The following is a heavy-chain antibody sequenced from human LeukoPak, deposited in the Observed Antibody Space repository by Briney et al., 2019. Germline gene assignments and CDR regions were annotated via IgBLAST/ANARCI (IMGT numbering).Heavy chain of an antibody. Sequence: GRSLRLSCAASGFSFSRNDMYWVRQAPGKGLEWVAVISYDGNNKYYADSVRGRFTISRDNSKNTLYLEMNSLRAEDTAVYYCAKPREGSTSWYAAGWGQGTLVTVSS. V-gene: IGHV3-30*18. CDR2: ISYDGNNK. J-gene: IGHJ1*01. D-gene: IGHD6-13*01. CDR1: GFSFSRND. CDR3: AKPREGSTSWYAAG.